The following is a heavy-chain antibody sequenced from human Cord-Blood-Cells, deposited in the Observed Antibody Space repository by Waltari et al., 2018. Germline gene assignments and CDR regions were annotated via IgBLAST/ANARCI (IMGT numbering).Heavy chain of an antibody. D-gene: IGHD1-1*01. J-gene: IGHJ4*02. Sequence: QVQLVESGGGVVQPGRSLRLSCAAYGFTFSSYGMHWVRQAPGKGLGWVAVIWYDGSNKYYADSVKGRFTISRDNSKNTLYLQMNSLRAEDTAVYYCARDRPRTGGFDYWGQGTLVTVSS. CDR1: GFTFSSYG. V-gene: IGHV3-33*01. CDR3: ARDRPRTGGFDY. CDR2: IWYDGSNK.